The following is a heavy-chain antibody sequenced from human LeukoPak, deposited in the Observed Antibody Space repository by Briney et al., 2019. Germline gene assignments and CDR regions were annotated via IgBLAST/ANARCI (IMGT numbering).Heavy chain of an antibody. J-gene: IGHJ4*02. CDR1: GDSISRCY. CDR3: ARDRDYSNSLDY. CDR2: ICTSGTI. Sequence: SETLSLTCTVSGDSISRCYWSWIRQPAEKGLEWIGRICTSGTINYNPSLKNRVTMSVDTSNNQFSLKLTSVTAADTAVYYCARDRDYSNSLDYWGQGTLVTVSS. V-gene: IGHV4-4*07. D-gene: IGHD6-6*01.